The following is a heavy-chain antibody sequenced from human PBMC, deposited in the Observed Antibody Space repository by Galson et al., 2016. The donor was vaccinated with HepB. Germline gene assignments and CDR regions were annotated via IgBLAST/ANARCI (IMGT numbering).Heavy chain of an antibody. Sequence: SGAEVNKPGESLKISCQGSGFTYTSYWIGWVRQMPGKGLEWMGIIYPGDSDTRYSPSFQGQVTISVDKSISTAYLKWNRLKASDSAMYYCARRPKVGVGAYFDFWAQGTLVTVSS. D-gene: IGHD1-26*01. CDR3: ARRPKVGVGAYFDF. CDR1: GFTYTSYW. CDR2: IYPGDSDT. J-gene: IGHJ4*02. V-gene: IGHV5-51*01.